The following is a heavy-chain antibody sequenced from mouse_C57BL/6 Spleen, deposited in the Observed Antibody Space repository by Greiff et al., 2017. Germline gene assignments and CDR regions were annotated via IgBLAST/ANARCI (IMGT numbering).Heavy chain of an antibody. D-gene: IGHD2-3*01. V-gene: IGHV1-76*01. CDR1: GYTFTDYY. CDR3: ARGGYGGYRYDMDY. J-gene: IGHJ4*01. CDR2: IYPGSGNT. Sequence: VQLQQSGAELVTPGASVKLSCKASGYTFTDYYINWVKQRPGQGLEWIARIYPGSGNTYYNERFKGKATLTAEKSSSTAYMQLCSLTSEVSAVYFCARGGYGGYRYDMDYWGQGTSVTVSA.